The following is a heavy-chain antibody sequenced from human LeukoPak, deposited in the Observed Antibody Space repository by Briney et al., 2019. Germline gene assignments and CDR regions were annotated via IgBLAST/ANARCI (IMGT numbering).Heavy chain of an antibody. CDR1: GASIRSYQ. D-gene: IGHD5-24*01. J-gene: IGHJ3*02. V-gene: IGHV4-4*09. CDR2: INTSGGT. Sequence: PSETLSLTCTVSGASIRSYQWSWLRQPPGKGLEWVGHINTSGGTNYNPSLKSRITFSVDTSRDQFSLQLNSVTAADTAMYYCARVTSLRWLQFGSDDAFDIWGQGTMVTVSS. CDR3: ARVTSLRWLQFGSDDAFDI.